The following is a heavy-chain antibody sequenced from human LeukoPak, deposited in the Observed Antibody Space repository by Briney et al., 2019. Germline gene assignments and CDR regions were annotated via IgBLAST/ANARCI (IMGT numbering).Heavy chain of an antibody. CDR2: IIPIFGTA. D-gene: IGHD2-21*01. CDR3: ARVVVTKTSNWFDP. CDR1: GGTFSSYA. Sequence: ASVKVSCKASGGTFSSYAISWVRQAPGQGLEWMGGIIPIFGTANYAQKFQGRVTITTDESTSTAYMELSSLRSEDTAVYYCARVVVTKTSNWFDPWGQGTLATVSS. V-gene: IGHV1-69*05. J-gene: IGHJ5*02.